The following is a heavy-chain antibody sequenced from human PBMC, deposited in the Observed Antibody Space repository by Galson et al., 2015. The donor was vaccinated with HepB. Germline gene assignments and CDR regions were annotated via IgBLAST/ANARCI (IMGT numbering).Heavy chain of an antibody. CDR2: ITPSGHNT. CDR3: AKVFPEKTDGWYRQALYYFDS. Sequence: SLRLSCAASGFTFSYYAMSWVRQAPGKGLEWISAITPSGHNTYYPDSLKGRFTISRDNSQNTVSLQMDSLRADDTAIYFCAKVFPEKTDGWYRQALYYFDSWGQGTRVTVSS. J-gene: IGHJ4*02. V-gene: IGHV3-23*01. CDR1: GFTFSYYA. D-gene: IGHD6-19*01.